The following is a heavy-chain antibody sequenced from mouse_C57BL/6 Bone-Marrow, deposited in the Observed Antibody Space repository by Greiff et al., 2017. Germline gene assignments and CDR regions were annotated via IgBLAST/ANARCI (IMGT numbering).Heavy chain of an antibody. Sequence: VQLQQSGTVLARPGASVKMSCKTSGYTFTSYWMHWVKQRPGQGLEWIGAIYPGNSDTSYNQKFKGKAKLTAVTSASTAYMELSSLTNEDSAVYYCTKRRNFYGSSYGFDDWGEGTTLTVSS. D-gene: IGHD1-1*01. CDR2: IYPGNSDT. V-gene: IGHV1-5*01. J-gene: IGHJ2*01. CDR3: TKRRNFYGSSYGFDD. CDR1: GYTFTSYW.